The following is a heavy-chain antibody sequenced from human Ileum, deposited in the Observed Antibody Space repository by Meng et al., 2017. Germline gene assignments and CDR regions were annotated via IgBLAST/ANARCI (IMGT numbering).Heavy chain of an antibody. Sequence: QGQLQEWGAGLLKPSETLSLTCGVYGGSFSGYYWSWIRQPPGKGLEWIGEIDHSGGTNYNPSLKNRVTISVDTSNNRFSLKLSSVKAADTALYFCARRVGATPYAYNWLDPWGQGTLVTVSS. CDR3: ARRVGATPYAYNWLDP. J-gene: IGHJ5*02. CDR2: IDHSGGT. V-gene: IGHV4-34*01. CDR1: GGSFSGYY. D-gene: IGHD1-26*01.